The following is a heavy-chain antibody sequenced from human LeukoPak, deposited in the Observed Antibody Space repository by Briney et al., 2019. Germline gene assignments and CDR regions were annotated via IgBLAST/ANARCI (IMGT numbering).Heavy chain of an antibody. CDR2: IDPSDSYT. CDR1: GYRFNSYW. J-gene: IGHJ4*02. V-gene: IGHV5-10-1*04. Sequence: GEALRTSRKGSGYRFNSYWISWVPQMPGKGPEWVGRIDPSDSYTNYSPSFQGPVTISADKSISTAYLQWSSRKASHTAMYYCTSSIEPGYWGQGTLVTVSS. D-gene: IGHD1-14*01. CDR3: TSSIEPGY.